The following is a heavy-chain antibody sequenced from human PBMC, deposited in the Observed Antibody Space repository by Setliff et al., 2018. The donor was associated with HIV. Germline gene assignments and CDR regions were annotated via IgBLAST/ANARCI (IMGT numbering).Heavy chain of an antibody. CDR2: VYYSGST. Sequence: PSDTLSLTCTVSGASSIYFWGWIRQPPGKGLEWIGSVYYSGSTYYNPSLKSRVTISMDTSKNQFSLKLNSVTAADAAVYYCAKDRSGSYRTFDYWGPGILVTVSS. J-gene: IGHJ4*02. CDR1: GASSIYF. CDR3: AKDRSGSYRTFDY. V-gene: IGHV4-39*07. D-gene: IGHD1-26*01.